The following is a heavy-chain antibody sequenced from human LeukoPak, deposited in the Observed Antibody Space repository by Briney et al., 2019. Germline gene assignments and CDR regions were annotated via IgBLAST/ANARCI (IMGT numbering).Heavy chain of an antibody. CDR1: GFWRGTWR. D-gene: IGHD4-11*01. J-gene: IGHJ4*02. CDR2: IKQDGREK. Sequence: GGSHRLCCGAPGFWRGTWRVKWVPQAPGKGRERVANIKQDGREKYYVYSVKGRFTISSDNADNSLYLQMNSVRPENAAVYYCATGGYSNYEWFDYWGRGTLVSVSS. V-gene: IGHV3-7*05. CDR3: ATGGYSNYEWFDY.